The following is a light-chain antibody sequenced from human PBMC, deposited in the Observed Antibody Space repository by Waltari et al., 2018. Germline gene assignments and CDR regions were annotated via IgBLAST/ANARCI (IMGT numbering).Light chain of an antibody. CDR1: SSDVGGYNF. J-gene: IGLJ1*01. V-gene: IGLV2-14*01. Sequence: QSALTQPASVSGSPGQSITISCTGTSSDVGGYNFVSWYQQHPGKAPKLMIYDVSNRPAGVSKRFSGPKSGNTASLTISGLQAEDEADYYCSSYTSSDTPVFGTGTKVTVV. CDR3: SSYTSSDTPV. CDR2: DVS.